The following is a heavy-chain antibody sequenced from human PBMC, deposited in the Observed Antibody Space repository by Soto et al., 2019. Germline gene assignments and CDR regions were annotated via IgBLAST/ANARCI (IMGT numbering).Heavy chain of an antibody. CDR1: GYTFTSHG. CDR3: AREYIVVVPAAMHLLMDV. D-gene: IGHD2-2*01. V-gene: IGHV1-18*01. J-gene: IGHJ6*02. CDR2: ISGYNGNT. Sequence: ASVKVSCKASGYTFTSHGISWVRQAPGQGLEGMGGISGYNGNTNYAQKLQGRVTMTPDTSTRTAYMELRSLRSDDTAVYYCAREYIVVVPAAMHLLMDVWGQGTTVTVSS.